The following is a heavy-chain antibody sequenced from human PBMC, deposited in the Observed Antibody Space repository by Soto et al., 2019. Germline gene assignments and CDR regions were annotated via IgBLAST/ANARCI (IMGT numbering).Heavy chain of an antibody. V-gene: IGHV1-18*01. CDR2: ISAYNGNT. CDR3: ARSRYSSSYENWFDP. J-gene: IGHJ5*02. Sequence: QVQLVQSGAEVKKPGASVKVSCKASGYTFTSYGISWVRQAPGQGLEWMGWISAYNGNTNYAQKLQGRVTMTTDTSTRQAYMELRSLRSDDTAVYYCARSRYSSSYENWFDPWGQGTLVTVSS. CDR1: GYTFTSYG. D-gene: IGHD6-13*01.